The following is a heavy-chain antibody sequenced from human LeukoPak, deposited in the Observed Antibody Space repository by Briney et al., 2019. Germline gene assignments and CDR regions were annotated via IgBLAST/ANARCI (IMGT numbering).Heavy chain of an antibody. D-gene: IGHD3-3*01. J-gene: IGHJ4*02. V-gene: IGHV4-39*01. CDR2: IHYSGNT. CDR3: ARLGAGPTYYDFWSGYSSFYFDY. Sequence: SETLSLTCTVSGGSTSSSNYYWGWIRQPPGKGLEWIGGIHYSGNTYYNPSLKSRVPISVDTSKNQFSLKLSSVTAADTAVYYCARLGAGPTYYDFWSGYSSFYFDYWGQGTLVTVSS. CDR1: GGSTSSSNYY.